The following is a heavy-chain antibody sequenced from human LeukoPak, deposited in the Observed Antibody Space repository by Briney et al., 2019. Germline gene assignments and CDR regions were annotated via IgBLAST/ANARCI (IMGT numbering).Heavy chain of an antibody. Sequence: GSLRLSCAASGFTFSSYAMSWVRQAPGKGLEWVAVISYDGSNKYYADSVKGRFTISRDNSKNTLYLQMNSLRAEDTAVYYCARANTAMVSWGQGTLVTVSS. CDR2: ISYDGSNK. CDR1: GFTFSSYA. D-gene: IGHD5-18*01. CDR3: ARANTAMVS. V-gene: IGHV3-30-3*01. J-gene: IGHJ4*02.